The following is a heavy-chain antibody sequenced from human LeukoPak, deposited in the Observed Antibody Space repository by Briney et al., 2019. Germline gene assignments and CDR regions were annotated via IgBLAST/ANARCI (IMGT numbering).Heavy chain of an antibody. CDR3: ARARALQQWLGGYFDY. Sequence: SETLSLTCTVSGGSISSGGYYWSWIRQHPGKGLEWIGYIYYSGSTYYNPSLKSRVTISVDTSKNQFSLKLSSVTAADTAVYYCARARALQQWLGGYFDYRGQGTLVTVSS. J-gene: IGHJ4*02. D-gene: IGHD6-19*01. CDR1: GGSISSGGYY. CDR2: IYYSGST. V-gene: IGHV4-31*03.